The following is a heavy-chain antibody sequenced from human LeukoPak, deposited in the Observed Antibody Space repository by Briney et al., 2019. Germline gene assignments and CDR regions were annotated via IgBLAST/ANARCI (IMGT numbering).Heavy chain of an antibody. V-gene: IGHV4-59*12. Sequence: SETLSLTCTVSGGSISTYYWNWIRQPPGKGLEWIGSIYYSGSTYYNPSLKSRVTISVDTSKNQFSLKLSSVTAADTAVYYCARGRPTYYYDSSGYPIDYWGQGTLVTVSS. CDR1: GGSISTYY. D-gene: IGHD3-22*01. CDR3: ARGRPTYYYDSSGYPIDY. J-gene: IGHJ4*02. CDR2: IYYSGST.